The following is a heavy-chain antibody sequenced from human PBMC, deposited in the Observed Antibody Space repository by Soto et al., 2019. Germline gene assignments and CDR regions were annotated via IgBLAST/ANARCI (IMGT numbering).Heavy chain of an antibody. CDR3: AKYSVYSSGWYGNFDY. V-gene: IGHV3-23*01. Sequence: GGSLRLSCAASGFTFSSYAMSWVRQAPGKGLEWVSAISGSGGSTYYADSVKGRFTISRDNSKNTLYLQMNSLRAEDTAVYYCAKYSVYSSGWYGNFDYWGQGTLVTVSS. CDR2: ISGSGGST. J-gene: IGHJ4*02. CDR1: GFTFSSYA. D-gene: IGHD6-19*01.